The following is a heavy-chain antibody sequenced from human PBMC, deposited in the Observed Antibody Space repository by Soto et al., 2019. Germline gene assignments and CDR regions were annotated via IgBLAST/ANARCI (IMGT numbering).Heavy chain of an antibody. D-gene: IGHD3-3*01. CDR3: AHSPGGEYDFWSGPTKADDWFDP. Sequence: SGPTLVNPTQTLTLTCTFSGFSLSTSGVGVGWIRQPPGKALEWLALIYWDDDKRYSPSLKSRLTITKDTSKNQVVLTMTNMDPVDTATYYCAHSPGGEYDFWSGPTKADDWFDPWGQGTLVTVSS. J-gene: IGHJ5*02. CDR2: IYWDDDK. V-gene: IGHV2-5*02. CDR1: GFSLSTSGVG.